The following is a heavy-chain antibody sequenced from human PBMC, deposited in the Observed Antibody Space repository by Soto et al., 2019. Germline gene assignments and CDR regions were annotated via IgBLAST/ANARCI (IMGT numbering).Heavy chain of an antibody. CDR2: LYFNVGT. Sequence: QVQLQESGPGLVKPSQTLSLTCNVSGGPINSPDYYWTWIRQSPGKGLEWIGYLYFNVGTQYNPSLRTPISMSLDTSTKHFSLKMRSVTGADTAVYYCARGISKYSSWYEPHPWFDAWGQGALVTVSS. J-gene: IGHJ5*02. CDR3: ARGISKYSSWYEPHPWFDA. CDR1: GGPINSPDYY. D-gene: IGHD6-13*01. V-gene: IGHV4-30-4*01.